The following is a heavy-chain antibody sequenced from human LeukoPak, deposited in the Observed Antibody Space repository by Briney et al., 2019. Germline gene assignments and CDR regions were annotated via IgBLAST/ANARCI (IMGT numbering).Heavy chain of an antibody. CDR2: INAGNGNT. D-gene: IGHD2-2*01. V-gene: IGHV1-3*01. Sequence: ASVKVSCKASGYTFTSYAMHWVRQAPGQRLEWMGWINAGNGNTKYSQKFQGRVTITRDTSASTAYMELSSLRSEDTAVYYCARDGDIVVVPAATYYYYGMDVWGKGTTVTVSS. CDR3: ARDGDIVVVPAATYYYYGMDV. CDR1: GYTFTSYA. J-gene: IGHJ6*04.